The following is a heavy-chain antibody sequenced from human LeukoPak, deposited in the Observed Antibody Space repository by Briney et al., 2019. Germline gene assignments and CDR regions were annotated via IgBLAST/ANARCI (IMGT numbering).Heavy chain of an antibody. Sequence: PSETLSLTCTVSGGSITNNNYYWDWIRQPPGKGLEWIGEINHSGSTNYNPSLKSRVTISVDTSKNQFSLKLSSVTAADTAVYYCARAPTAGGTIQRVGYYYGMDVWGQGTTVTVSS. CDR1: GGSITNNNYY. V-gene: IGHV4-39*07. J-gene: IGHJ6*02. CDR2: INHSGST. CDR3: ARAPTAGGTIQRVGYYYGMDV. D-gene: IGHD1-14*01.